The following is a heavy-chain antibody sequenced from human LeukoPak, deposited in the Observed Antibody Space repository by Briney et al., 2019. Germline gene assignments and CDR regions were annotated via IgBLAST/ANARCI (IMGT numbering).Heavy chain of an antibody. CDR2: FSDSGGNT. Sequence: PGGSLRLSCATSGFTFSSYAMTWVRQAPGKGLEWVSTFSDSGGNTYYAYSVKGRFTISRDNSKNTLYPQMNTLRAEDTAVYYCAKVLNYGSDSWGQGTLVTISS. CDR1: GFTFSSYA. D-gene: IGHD3-16*01. V-gene: IGHV3-23*01. J-gene: IGHJ4*02. CDR3: AKVLNYGSDS.